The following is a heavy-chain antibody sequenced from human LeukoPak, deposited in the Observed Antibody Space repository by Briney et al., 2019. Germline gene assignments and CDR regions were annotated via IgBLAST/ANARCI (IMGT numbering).Heavy chain of an antibody. D-gene: IGHD4-17*01. J-gene: IGHJ2*01. CDR1: GLNVSNSY. V-gene: IGHV3-66*01. Sequence: PGGSLRLSCAASGLNVSNSYMSWVRQAPGKGLEWVCVLYSGGGTNYADSVKGRLIIARDNSKNILYLQMNSLRADDTAVHYCAKDRFGDYGISGGFDLWGRGTLVTVSS. CDR3: AKDRFGDYGISGGFDL. CDR2: LYSGGGT.